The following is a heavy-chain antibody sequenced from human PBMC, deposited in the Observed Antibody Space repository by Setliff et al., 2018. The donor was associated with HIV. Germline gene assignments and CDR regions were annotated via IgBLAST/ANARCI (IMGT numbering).Heavy chain of an antibody. CDR3: ARASPSSSWYWTNYYYGMDV. J-gene: IGHJ6*02. CDR2: ISPSHDYI. V-gene: IGHV3-21*01. D-gene: IGHD6-13*01. Sequence: PGGSLRLSCAASGFTFSHYSMNWVRQAPGKGLERVSSISPSHDYIYYADSVKGRFTISRDNSKNTLFLQMHSLRAEDTGVYYCARASPSSSWYWTNYYYGMDVWGQGTTVTV. CDR1: GFTFSHYS.